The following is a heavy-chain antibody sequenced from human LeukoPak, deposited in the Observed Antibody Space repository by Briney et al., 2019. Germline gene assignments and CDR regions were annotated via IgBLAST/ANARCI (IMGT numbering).Heavy chain of an antibody. Sequence: GGSLRLSCAASGLTVSSNYMSWVRQAPGKGLEWVSLIYSGSSTYYADSVKGRFTISRDKSKNTLYLQMSSLRVEDTAVYYCAMGAIVATIDYWGQGTLVTVSS. CDR1: GLTVSSNY. CDR2: IYSGSST. V-gene: IGHV3-66*01. D-gene: IGHD5-12*01. J-gene: IGHJ4*02. CDR3: AMGAIVATIDY.